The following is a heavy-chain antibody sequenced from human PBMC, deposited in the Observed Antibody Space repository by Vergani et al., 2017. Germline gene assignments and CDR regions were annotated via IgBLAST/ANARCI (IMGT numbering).Heavy chain of an antibody. V-gene: IGHV3-7*01. CDR3: VXGGLATIYNWFDP. J-gene: IGHJ5*01. CDR1: GFTFSGYW. Sequence: EVQLVESGGGLVQPGGSLRLSCAASGFTFSGYWMTWVRQAPGKGLEWVANIKQDGSEDYYVDSVKGRFTITRDNAKKFIYLQMNSLRADDTAVYYCVXGGLATIYNWFDPWGQGTRVTVSS. D-gene: IGHD5-24*01. CDR2: IKQDGSED.